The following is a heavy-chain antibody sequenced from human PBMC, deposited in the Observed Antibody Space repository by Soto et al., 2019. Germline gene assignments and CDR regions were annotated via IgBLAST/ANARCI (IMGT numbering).Heavy chain of an antibody. CDR1: GGSVSSGSYY. CDR3: ARGHITMVRGVIDAFDI. V-gene: IGHV4-61*01. J-gene: IGHJ3*02. D-gene: IGHD3-10*01. CDR2: IYYSGST. Sequence: PSETLSLTCTVSGGSVSSGSYYWSWIRQPPGKGLEWIGYIYYSGSTNYNPSLKSRVTISVDTSKNQFSLKLSSVTAADTAVYYCARGHITMVRGVIDAFDIWGQGTMVTVSS.